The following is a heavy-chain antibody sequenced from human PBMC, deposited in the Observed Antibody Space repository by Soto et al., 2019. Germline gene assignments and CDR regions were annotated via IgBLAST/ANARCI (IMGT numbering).Heavy chain of an antibody. CDR2: IHYSGSA. D-gene: IGHD3-9*01. Sequence: QVQLQESGPGLVKPSETLSLTCTVSGGSISSYYWSWIRQPPGKGLEWIAYIHYSGSADYNPSLNSRVTMSGDTSNRQFSLKLSSVTAADTAVDYCARADRKSDWLKAFDIWGQGTMVTVSS. J-gene: IGHJ3*02. V-gene: IGHV4-59*01. CDR3: ARADRKSDWLKAFDI. CDR1: GGSISSYY.